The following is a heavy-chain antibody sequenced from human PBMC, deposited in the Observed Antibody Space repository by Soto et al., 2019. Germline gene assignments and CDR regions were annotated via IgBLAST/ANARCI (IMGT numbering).Heavy chain of an antibody. V-gene: IGHV4-38-2*02. D-gene: IGHD3-16*01. J-gene: IGHJ5*02. CDR1: GSSVSSGYD. CDR3: ARAYGGHSVWGHWSDP. Sequence: PXGTLSLISTVSGSSVSSGYDWSWLRQTPGKGLEWIGSMSHIGTSFYNPPLRSRVTISMDTSNNHCPLKLNSLTATDTAVYYCARAYGGHSVWGHWSDPWGQGTLVTVPS. CDR2: MSHIGTS.